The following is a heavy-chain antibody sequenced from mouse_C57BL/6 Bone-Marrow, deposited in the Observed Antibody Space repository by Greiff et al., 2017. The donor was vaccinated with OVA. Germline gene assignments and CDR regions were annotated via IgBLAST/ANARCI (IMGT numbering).Heavy chain of an antibody. D-gene: IGHD1-1*01. CDR2: IWSGGST. J-gene: IGHJ4*01. Sequence: QVQLQQSGPGLVQPSQSLSISCTVSGFSFTSYGVHWVRQSPGKGLEWLGVIWSGGSTDYNAAFISRLSISTDYSSSHAFFKMNSRQARDTAIDYCARDYGSSYGAKDDWGQGTSVTVSS. CDR1: GFSFTSYG. V-gene: IGHV2-2*02. CDR3: ARDYGSSYGAKDD.